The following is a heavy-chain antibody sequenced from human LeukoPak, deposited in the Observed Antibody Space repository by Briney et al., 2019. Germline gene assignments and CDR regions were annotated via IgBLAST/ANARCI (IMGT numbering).Heavy chain of an antibody. D-gene: IGHD3-9*01. CDR1: GFTFSSYA. V-gene: IGHV3-23*01. CDR2: ISGSGGST. J-gene: IGHJ4*02. Sequence: PGGSLRLSCAASGFTFSSYAMSWVRQATGKGLEWVSAISGSGGSTYYADSVKGRFTISRDNSKNTLYLQMNSLRAEDTAVYYCAKSVRYFDWSLGRFDYWGQGTLVTVSS. CDR3: AKSVRYFDWSLGRFDY.